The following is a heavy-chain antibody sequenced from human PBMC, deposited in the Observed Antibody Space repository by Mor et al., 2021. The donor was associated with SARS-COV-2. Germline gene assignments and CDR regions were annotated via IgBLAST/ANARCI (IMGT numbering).Heavy chain of an antibody. CDR2: IYYSGST. V-gene: IGHV4-31*02. D-gene: IGHD2-21*02. CDR3: ARDGGDGASPYYFDY. J-gene: IGHJ4*02. Sequence: KGLEWILYIYYSGSTYYNPSLKSRVTISVDTSKNQFSLKLSSVTAADTAVYYCARDGGDGASPYYFDYWGQGTLVT.